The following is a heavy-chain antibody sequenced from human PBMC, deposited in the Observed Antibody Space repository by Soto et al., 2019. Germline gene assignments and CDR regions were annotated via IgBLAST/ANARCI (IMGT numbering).Heavy chain of an antibody. J-gene: IGHJ4*02. CDR1: GYTFTAYY. Sequence: QVQLVQSGAEVKKPGASVKVSCKASGYTFTAYYMHWVRQAPGQGLEWMGWINPNSGGTNYAQRFQCRGTMPRETAISPAYMELSRMRSYDTAGYDYARLKTIQSTSDYWGQGTLGTVSS. D-gene: IGHD3-10*01. V-gene: IGHV1-2*02. CDR3: ARLKTIQSTSDY. CDR2: INPNSGGT.